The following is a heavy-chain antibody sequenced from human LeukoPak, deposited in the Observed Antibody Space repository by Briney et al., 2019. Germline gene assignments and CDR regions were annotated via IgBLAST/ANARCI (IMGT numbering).Heavy chain of an antibody. CDR2: MNPNSGNT. CDR3: ARDLEWKNAFDI. Sequence: GASVKVSCKASGYSFTSSDINWVRQATGQGLEWMGWMNPNSGNTGYAQKFQGRVIFTRNTSITTAYMELTSLRAEDTAVYYCARDLEWKNAFDIWGQGTMVTVSS. V-gene: IGHV1-8*03. J-gene: IGHJ3*02. CDR1: GYSFTSSD. D-gene: IGHD3-3*01.